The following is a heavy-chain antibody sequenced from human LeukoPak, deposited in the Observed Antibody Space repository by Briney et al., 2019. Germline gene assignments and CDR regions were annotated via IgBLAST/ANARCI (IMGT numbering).Heavy chain of an antibody. CDR2: ISSSSSYI. D-gene: IGHD6-13*01. V-gene: IGHV3-21*01. CDR3: ARAPGIAAAGEDY. CDR1: GFTFSSYS. Sequence: GGSLRLSCAASGFTFSSYSMNWVRQAPGKGLEWVSSISSSSSYIYYADSVKGRFTISRDNAKNSLYLQMNSLIAEDTAVYYCARAPGIAAAGEDYWGQGTLVTVSS. J-gene: IGHJ4*02.